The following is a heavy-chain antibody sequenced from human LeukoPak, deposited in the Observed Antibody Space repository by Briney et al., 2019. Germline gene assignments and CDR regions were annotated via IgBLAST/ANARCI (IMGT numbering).Heavy chain of an antibody. CDR2: NSGSGGST. CDR3: AKEYYDILTGQSPFDY. D-gene: IGHD3-9*01. J-gene: IGHJ4*02. V-gene: IGHV3-23*01. Sequence: GGSLRLSCAASGFTFSSYGMSWVRQAPGKGLEWVSANSGSGGSTYYADSVKGRFTISRDNSKNTLYLQMNSLRAEDTAVYYCAKEYYDILTGQSPFDYWGQGTLVTVSS. CDR1: GFTFSSYG.